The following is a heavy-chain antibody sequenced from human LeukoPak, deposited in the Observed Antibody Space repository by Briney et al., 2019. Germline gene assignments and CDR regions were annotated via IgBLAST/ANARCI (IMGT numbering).Heavy chain of an antibody. D-gene: IGHD3-22*01. CDR2: ISWDGGST. J-gene: IGHJ4*02. Sequence: PGGSLRLSCAASGFTFDDYAMHWVRQAPGKGLEWVSLISWDGGSTYYADSVKGRFTISRDNSKNSLYLQMNSLRAEDTALYYCAKDPTPNYYDSSGYPDYWGQGTLVTVSS. CDR3: AKDPTPNYYDSSGYPDY. V-gene: IGHV3-43D*03. CDR1: GFTFDDYA.